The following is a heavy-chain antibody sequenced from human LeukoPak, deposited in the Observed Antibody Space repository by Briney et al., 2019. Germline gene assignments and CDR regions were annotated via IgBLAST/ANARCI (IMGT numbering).Heavy chain of an antibody. J-gene: IGHJ4*02. CDR1: GGSISSYY. CDR3: ARVTEYYDSSGYSPYYFDY. D-gene: IGHD3-22*01. Sequence: SETLSLTCTVSGGSISSYYWSWIRQPPGKGLEWIGYIYYSGSTNYNPSLKSRVTISVDTSKNQFSLKLSSVTAADTAVYYCARVTEYYDSSGYSPYYFDYWGQGTLVTVSS. CDR2: IYYSGST. V-gene: IGHV4-59*01.